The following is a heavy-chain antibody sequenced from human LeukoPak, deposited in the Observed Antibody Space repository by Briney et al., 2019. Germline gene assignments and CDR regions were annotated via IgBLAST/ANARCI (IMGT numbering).Heavy chain of an antibody. J-gene: IGHJ4*02. V-gene: IGHV1-46*01. CDR2: INPSGGST. CDR3: ARGGRTPSFDY. D-gene: IGHD3-16*01. Sequence: WMGIINPSGGSTSYAQKFQGRVTMTRDTSTSTVYMELSSLRSEDTAVYYCARGGRTPSFDYWGQGTLVTVPS.